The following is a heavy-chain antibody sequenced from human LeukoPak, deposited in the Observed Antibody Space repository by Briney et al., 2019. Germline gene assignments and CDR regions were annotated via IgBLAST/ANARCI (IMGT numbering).Heavy chain of an antibody. CDR2: IRYDGSNK. CDR3: AKDGGSYDSSGYYYVPDY. Sequence: GGSLRLSCAASGFTFSSYGMHWVRQAPGKGLEWVAFIRYDGSNKYYADSVKGRFTISRDNSKNTLYLQMNSLRAEDTAVYYCAKDGGSYDSSGYYYVPDYWGQGTLVTVSS. CDR1: GFTFSSYG. V-gene: IGHV3-30*02. D-gene: IGHD3-22*01. J-gene: IGHJ4*02.